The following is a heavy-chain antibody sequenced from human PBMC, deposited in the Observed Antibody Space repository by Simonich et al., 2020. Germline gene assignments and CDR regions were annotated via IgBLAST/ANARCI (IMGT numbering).Heavy chain of an antibody. CDR1: GGSISSYY. D-gene: IGHD5-12*01. J-gene: IGHJ4*02. V-gene: IGHV4-59*08. CDR3: ARHDRWLQFYFDY. CDR2: SYYSGSN. Sequence: QVQLQESGPGLVKPSETLSLTCTVSGGSISSYYWSWIRQPPGKGLEWIGYSYYSGSNNYTPYLKSRVTISVDTSKNQFSLKLSSVTAADTAVYYCARHDRWLQFYFDYWGQGTLVTVSS.